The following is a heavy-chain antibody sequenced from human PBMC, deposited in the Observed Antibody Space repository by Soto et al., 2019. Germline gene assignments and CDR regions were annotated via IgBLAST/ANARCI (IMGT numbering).Heavy chain of an antibody. D-gene: IGHD6-25*01. V-gene: IGHV4-39*01. J-gene: IGHJ5*02. CDR3: AVVDSTGNWFDP. CDR2: MYYSGTT. CDR1: ACSTSSSDFY. Sequence: SXTLSLTCTVSACSTSSSDFYWGGLRQTPGKGLEFIGSMYYSGTTYYNPSLKSRVTISVDTSKNQFTLKLISATAADTAVYYCAVVDSTGNWFDPWGEGALVTVSS.